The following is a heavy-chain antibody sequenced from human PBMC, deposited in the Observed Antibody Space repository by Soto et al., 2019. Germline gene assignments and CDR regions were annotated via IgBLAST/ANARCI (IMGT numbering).Heavy chain of an antibody. J-gene: IGHJ6*02. CDR3: AGDGYSNYALSGMDV. Sequence: QVQLVQSGAEEKKPGASVKVSCKASGYTFTSYAIHWVRQAPGQRLEWMGWINVGNGNAKHSQKMQGRVTVTRDTSASKAYMELSSLRSNATAVYYCAGDGYSNYALSGMDVWGQGTTVTVSS. D-gene: IGHD1-26*01. CDR2: INVGNGNA. CDR1: GYTFTSYA. V-gene: IGHV1-3*05.